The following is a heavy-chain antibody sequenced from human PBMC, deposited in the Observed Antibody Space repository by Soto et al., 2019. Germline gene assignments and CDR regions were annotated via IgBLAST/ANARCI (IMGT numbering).Heavy chain of an antibody. Sequence: ASVKVSCKASGYTFTNYAMHWVRQAPGQRLEWMGWINAGNGNTKYSQKFQGRVTITRDTSASTAYMELTSLRSEDTAVYYCARDVGGWIHSNALSPVDYWGQRTPVTVSS. D-gene: IGHD5-18*01. CDR2: INAGNGNT. V-gene: IGHV1-3*01. CDR1: GYTFTNYA. CDR3: ARDVGGWIHSNALSPVDY. J-gene: IGHJ4*02.